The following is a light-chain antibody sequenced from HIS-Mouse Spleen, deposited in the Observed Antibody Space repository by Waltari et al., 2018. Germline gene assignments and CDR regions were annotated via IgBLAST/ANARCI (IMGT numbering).Light chain of an antibody. CDR3: YSTDSSGNHRV. Sequence: SYELTQPPSVSVSPGQTARLTCSGHALPTKHASWYQPKSGQAPVLVIYEDSKRPSGIPERFSGSSSGTMATLTISGAQVEDEADYYCYSTDSSGNHRVFGGGTKLTVL. V-gene: IGLV3-10*01. CDR2: EDS. J-gene: IGLJ2*01. CDR1: ALPTKH.